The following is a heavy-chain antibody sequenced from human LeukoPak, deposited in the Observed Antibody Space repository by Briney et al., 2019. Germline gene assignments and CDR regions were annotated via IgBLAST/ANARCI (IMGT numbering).Heavy chain of an antibody. CDR3: ARQAGSYYDILTGQYYYYYYMDV. J-gene: IGHJ6*03. Sequence: GESLKISCNGSGYSFTSYWIGWVRQMPGKGLEWMGIIYPGDSDTRYSPSFQGQVTISADKSINTAYLQLSSLKASDTAMYYCARQAGSYYDILTGQYYYYYYMDVWGKGTTVTVSS. CDR1: GYSFTSYW. CDR2: IYPGDSDT. D-gene: IGHD3-9*01. V-gene: IGHV5-51*01.